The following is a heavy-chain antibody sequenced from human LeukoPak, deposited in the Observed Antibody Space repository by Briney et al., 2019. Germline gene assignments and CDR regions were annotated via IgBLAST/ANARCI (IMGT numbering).Heavy chain of an antibody. CDR1: GFTFSGSA. V-gene: IGHV3-73*01. J-gene: IGHJ4*02. CDR3: TRPCSSTSCYIEEDY. D-gene: IGHD2-2*02. CDR2: IRSKANSYAT. Sequence: PGGSLRLSCAASGFTFSGSAMHWVRQASGKGLEWVGRIRSKANSYATAYAASVKGRFTISRDDSKNTAYLQMNSLKTEDTAVYYCTRPCSSTSCYIEEDYWGQGTLVTVSS.